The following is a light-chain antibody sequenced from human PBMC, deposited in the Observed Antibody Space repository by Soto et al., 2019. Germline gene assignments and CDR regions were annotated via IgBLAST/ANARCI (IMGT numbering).Light chain of an antibody. V-gene: IGKV3-20*01. CDR3: QQYGSSPRT. J-gene: IGKJ1*01. Sequence: EIVLTQSPGTLSLSPGERATLSCRASQSIRSRSLAWYQQKPGQAPRLLIYDTSSRTTGIPDRFSGSGSGTDFALTISRLEPEDFAVYYWQQYGSSPRTFGQGTKVEIK. CDR1: QSIRSRS. CDR2: DTS.